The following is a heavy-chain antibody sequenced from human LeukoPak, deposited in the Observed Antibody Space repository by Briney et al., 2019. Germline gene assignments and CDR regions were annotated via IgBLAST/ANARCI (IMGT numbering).Heavy chain of an antibody. D-gene: IGHD2-21*02. J-gene: IGHJ4*02. CDR2: INEEGSVK. CDR1: GGTFSAYW. CDR3: AKVPRDSDCY. Sequence: GGPLRLSCAVSGGTFSAYWMAWVRQSPGKGLEWVAEINEEGSVKYYVDSMKGRFTISRDNAKNSLYLQMNSLGAEDTAVYYCAKVPRDSDCYWGQGTLVTVSS. V-gene: IGHV3-7*01.